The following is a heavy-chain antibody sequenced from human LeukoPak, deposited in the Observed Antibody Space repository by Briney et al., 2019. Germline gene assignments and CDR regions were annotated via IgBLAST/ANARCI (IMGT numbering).Heavy chain of an antibody. CDR2: INHSGST. CDR3: ARDPHYYGSGIQLSAD. D-gene: IGHD3-10*01. CDR1: GGSFSGYY. Sequence: PSETLSLTCAVYGGSFSGYYWSWIRQPPGKGLEWIGEINHSGSTNYNPSLKSRVPISVDTSKNQFSLKLSSVTAADTAVYYCARDPHYYGSGIQLSADWGQGTLVTVSS. J-gene: IGHJ4*02. V-gene: IGHV4-34*01.